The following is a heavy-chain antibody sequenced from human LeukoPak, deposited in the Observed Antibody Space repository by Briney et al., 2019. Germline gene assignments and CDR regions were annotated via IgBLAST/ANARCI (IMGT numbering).Heavy chain of an antibody. J-gene: IGHJ6*02. Sequence: SETLSLTCTVSGGSISSYYWSWIRQPPGKGLEWIGYIYYSGSTNYNPSLKSRVTISVATSKNQFSLKLSSVTAADTAVYYCARHWGQLGRQYYYYGMDVWGQGTTVTVSS. CDR2: IYYSGST. D-gene: IGHD1-1*01. V-gene: IGHV4-59*08. CDR1: GGSISSYY. CDR3: ARHWGQLGRQYYYYGMDV.